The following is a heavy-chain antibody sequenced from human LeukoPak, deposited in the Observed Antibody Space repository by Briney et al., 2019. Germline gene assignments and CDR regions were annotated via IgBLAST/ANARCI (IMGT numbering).Heavy chain of an antibody. V-gene: IGHV3-7*03. Sequence: GGSLRLSCAASRFTFNSYWMSWVRQAPGKGLEWVANIKQDGSEKYYVDSVKGRFTISRDNDKNSLYLEMNSLRAEDTAVYYCASQSYGLFAYWGQGTLVTVSS. CDR3: ASQSYGLFAY. D-gene: IGHD3-10*01. CDR1: RFTFNSYW. CDR2: IKQDGSEK. J-gene: IGHJ4*02.